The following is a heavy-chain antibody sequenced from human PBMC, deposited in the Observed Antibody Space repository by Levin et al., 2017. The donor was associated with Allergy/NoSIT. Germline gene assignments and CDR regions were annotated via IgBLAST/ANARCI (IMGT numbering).Heavy chain of an antibody. CDR3: ARENAGSPREGSDY. Sequence: GESLKISCAASGFTVSSHYMSWVRQAPGKGLEWVSVIYSGGSTYYADSVKGRFTISRDNSKNTLYLQMNSLRAEDTAVYYCARENAGSPREGSDYWGQGTLVTVSS. CDR1: GFTVSSHY. J-gene: IGHJ4*02. CDR2: IYSGGST. V-gene: IGHV3-66*01. D-gene: IGHD3-10*01.